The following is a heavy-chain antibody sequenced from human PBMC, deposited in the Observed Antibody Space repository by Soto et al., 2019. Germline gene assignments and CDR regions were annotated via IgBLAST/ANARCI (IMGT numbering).Heavy chain of an antibody. CDR3: ITAPLR. J-gene: IGHJ4*02. CDR2: IRSQGDGGTA. CDR1: GFTFCNAC. V-gene: IGHV3-15*01. Sequence: QLVESGGGFVKPGMSLQLTCAASGFTFCNACMTSVRQAPGKGLDRVGLIRSQGDGGTADYAAPVRGRFTISRAHPQNLVFRHMHNLQPEITAVYYCITAPLRWGQGTLVTVSS.